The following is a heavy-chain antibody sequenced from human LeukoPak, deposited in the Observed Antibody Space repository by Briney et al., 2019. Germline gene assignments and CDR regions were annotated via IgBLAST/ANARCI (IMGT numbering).Heavy chain of an antibody. J-gene: IGHJ4*02. CDR1: GYTFTSYY. Sequence: ASVKVSCKASGYTFTSYYMHWVRQAPGQGLEWMGIISPSGGSTSYAQKFQGRVTMTRDTSTSTVYMELSSLRSEDTAVYYCARAAGDIYFDYWGQGTLVTVSS. CDR3: ARAAGDIYFDY. V-gene: IGHV1-46*01. CDR2: ISPSGGST. D-gene: IGHD7-27*01.